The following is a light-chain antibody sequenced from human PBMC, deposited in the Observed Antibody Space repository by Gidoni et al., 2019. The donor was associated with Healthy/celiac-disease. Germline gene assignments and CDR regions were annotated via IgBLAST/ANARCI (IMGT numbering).Light chain of an antibody. V-gene: IGKV3-15*01. Sequence: EIVMTQSPATLSGSPGERATLSCRARQSVSSNLAWYQQKPGQAPRPLIYGASTRATGIPARFSGSGSGTEFTLTISSLQSEDFAVYYCQQYNNWPLTFGGGTKVEIK. CDR3: QQYNNWPLT. J-gene: IGKJ4*01. CDR2: GAS. CDR1: QSVSSN.